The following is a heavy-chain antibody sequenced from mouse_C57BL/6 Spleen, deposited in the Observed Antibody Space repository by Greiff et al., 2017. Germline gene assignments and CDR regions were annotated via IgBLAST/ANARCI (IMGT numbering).Heavy chain of an antibody. Sequence: QVHVKQPGAELVRPGSSVKLSCKASGYTFTSYWMHWVKQRPIQGLEWIGNIDPSDSETHYNQKFKDKATLTVDKSSSTAYMQLSSLTSEDSAVYYCARVYYDYEYLDYWGKGTTLTVSS. D-gene: IGHD2-4*01. J-gene: IGHJ2*01. CDR1: GYTFTSYW. V-gene: IGHV1-52*01. CDR2: IDPSDSET. CDR3: ARVYYDYEYLDY.